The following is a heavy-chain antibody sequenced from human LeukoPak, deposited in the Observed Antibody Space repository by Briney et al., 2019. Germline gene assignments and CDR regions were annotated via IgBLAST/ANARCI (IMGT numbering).Heavy chain of an antibody. D-gene: IGHD3-22*01. CDR3: ARGSSFFAHYDSSGSHSTFDI. CDR2: FYPDDSDT. CDR1: GYSFTSYW. J-gene: IGHJ3*02. V-gene: IGHV5-51*01. Sequence: GESLQIPCKGSGYSFTSYWIGWVRQMPGKGLEWMGIFYPDDSDTRYSPSFQGQVTISADKSISTAYLQWSSLKASDTAMYYCARGSSFFAHYDSSGSHSTFDIWGQGTMVTVSS.